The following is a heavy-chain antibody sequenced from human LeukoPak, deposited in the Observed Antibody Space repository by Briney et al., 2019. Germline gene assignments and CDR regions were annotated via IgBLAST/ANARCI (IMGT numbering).Heavy chain of an antibody. V-gene: IGHV3-72*01. D-gene: IGHD3-22*01. CDR3: AKYDTSVNFDY. J-gene: IGHJ4*02. CDR1: GFSLSAYY. CDR2: IKSKPDSYTT. Sequence: GGSLRLSCVASGFSLSAYYMNWVRQAPGKGLEWVGRIKSKPDSYTTEYAASVEGRFIISRDDSKNSLYLQMNSLKTDDTAVYYCAKYDTSVNFDYWGQGTLVTVSS.